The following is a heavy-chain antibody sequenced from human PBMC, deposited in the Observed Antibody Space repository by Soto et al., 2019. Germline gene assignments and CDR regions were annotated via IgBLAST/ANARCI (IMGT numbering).Heavy chain of an antibody. CDR3: ARGYCSSTRCYAGGFYYYMDV. V-gene: IGHV3-66*01. J-gene: IGHJ6*03. Sequence: EVQLVESGGGLVQPGGSLRLSCAASGFTVSSNYMSWVRQAPGKGLEWVSVIYSGGSTYYADSVKGRFTISRDNSKNTLYLQMNSLRAEDTAVYYCARGYCSSTRCYAGGFYYYMDVWGKGTTVTVSS. D-gene: IGHD2-2*01. CDR1: GFTVSSNY. CDR2: IYSGGST.